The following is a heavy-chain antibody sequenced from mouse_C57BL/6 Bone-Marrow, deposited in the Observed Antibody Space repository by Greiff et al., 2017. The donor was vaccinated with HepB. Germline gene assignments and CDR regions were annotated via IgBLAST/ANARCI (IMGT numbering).Heavy chain of an antibody. V-gene: IGHV5-6*01. CDR1: GFTFSSYG. D-gene: IGHD2-1*01. J-gene: IGHJ2*01. CDR2: ISSGGSYT. CDR3: ASHYGNYDY. Sequence: EVHLVESGGDLVKPGGSLKLSCAASGFTFSSYGMSWVRQTPDKRLEWVATISSGGSYTYYPDSVKGRFTISRDNAKNTLYLQMSSLKSEDTAMYYCASHYGNYDYWGQGTTLTVSS.